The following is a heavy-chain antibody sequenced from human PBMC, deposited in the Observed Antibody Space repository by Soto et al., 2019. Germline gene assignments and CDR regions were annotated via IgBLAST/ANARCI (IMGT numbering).Heavy chain of an antibody. J-gene: IGHJ6*02. CDR3: ARGRPRSGPPFYYYGLDV. V-gene: IGHV1-69*06. D-gene: IGHD1-26*01. CDR2: VIPMSGSS. Sequence: QVQLVQSGAEVKKPRSSVKVSCKASGGTFSTYVISWVRQAPGQGLEWMGRVIPMSGSSNYAQKFQGRVTITADKDTSIAYMEVRSLRSEDTAVYYCARGRPRSGPPFYYYGLDVWGQGTTVIVSS. CDR1: GGTFSTYV.